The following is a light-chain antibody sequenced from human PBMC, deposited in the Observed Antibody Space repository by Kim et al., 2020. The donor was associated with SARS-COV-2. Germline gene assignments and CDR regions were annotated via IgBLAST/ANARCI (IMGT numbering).Light chain of an antibody. J-gene: IGLJ2*01. CDR1: KLGDKY. Sequence: VSPGQTASITCSGDKLGDKYACWYQQKPGQSPVLVIYQDSKRPSGIHERFSGSNSGNTATLTISGTQAMDEADYYCQAWDSSIDVVFGGGTQLTVL. CDR2: QDS. CDR3: QAWDSSIDVV. V-gene: IGLV3-1*01.